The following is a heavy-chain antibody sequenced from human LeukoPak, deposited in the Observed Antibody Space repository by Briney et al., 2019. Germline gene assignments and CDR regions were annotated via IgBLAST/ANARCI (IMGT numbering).Heavy chain of an antibody. CDR2: TIPIFGTA. J-gene: IGHJ4*02. Sequence: SVKVSCKASGGTFSSYAISWVRQAPGQGLEWMGRTIPIFGTANYAQKFQGRVTITTDESTSTAYMELSSLRSEDTAVYYCVVEMATIRYYWGQGTLVTVSS. CDR1: GGTFSSYA. V-gene: IGHV1-69*05. CDR3: VVEMATIRYY. D-gene: IGHD5-24*01.